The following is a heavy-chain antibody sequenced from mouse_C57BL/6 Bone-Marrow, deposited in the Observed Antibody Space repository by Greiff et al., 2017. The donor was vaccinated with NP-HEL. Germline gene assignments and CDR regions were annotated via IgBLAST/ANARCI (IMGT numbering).Heavy chain of an antibody. Sequence: VQLQQSGAELARPGASVKLSCKASGYTFTSYGISWVKQRTGQGLEWIGEIYPRSGNTYYNEKFKGKATLTADKSSSTAYMELRSLTSEDSAVYFCARGYYGSSRYFDVWDTGTTVTVSS. CDR3: ARGYYGSSRYFDV. CDR2: IYPRSGNT. D-gene: IGHD1-1*01. V-gene: IGHV1-81*01. CDR1: GYTFTSYG. J-gene: IGHJ1*03.